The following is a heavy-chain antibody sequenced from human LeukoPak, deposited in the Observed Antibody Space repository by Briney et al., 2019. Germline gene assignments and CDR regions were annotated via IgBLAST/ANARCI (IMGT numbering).Heavy chain of an antibody. V-gene: IGHV3-23*01. CDR2: ISGSGGST. J-gene: IGHJ4*02. CDR3: AKGNCRGTSCYSDY. D-gene: IGHD2-2*02. CDR1: GFTFSSYA. Sequence: PGGSLRLSCAASGFTFSSYAMRWVRQAPGKGLEWVSGISGSGGSTYYADSVKGRFTIARDNSKNTLYLQMNSLRAEDTAVYYCAKGNCRGTSCYSDYRGQGTLVTVSS.